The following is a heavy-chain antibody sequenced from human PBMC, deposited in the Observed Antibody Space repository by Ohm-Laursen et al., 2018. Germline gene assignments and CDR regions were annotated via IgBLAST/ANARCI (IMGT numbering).Heavy chain of an antibody. CDR1: GVSLDAHT. D-gene: IGHD3-9*01. CDR2: MFTSGST. Sequence: GTLSLTCVVSGVSLDAHTWSWIRQPAGKGLEWIGRMFTSGSTDYNPSLRSRVTMSVDSSKNQFSLRLTSVTAADTAVYYCARDNYDILTENWFDPWGRGTLVTVSS. J-gene: IGHJ5*02. V-gene: IGHV4-4*07. CDR3: ARDNYDILTENWFDP.